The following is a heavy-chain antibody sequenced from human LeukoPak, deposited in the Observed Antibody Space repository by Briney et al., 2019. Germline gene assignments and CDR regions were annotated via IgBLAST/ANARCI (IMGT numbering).Heavy chain of an antibody. J-gene: IGHJ4*02. V-gene: IGHV5-51*01. CDR3: ARQYYYDSSGYSFDY. CDR2: IYPGDSDT. CDR1: GYGFTSYW. Sequence: GESLKISCKGSGYGFTSYWIGWVRQMPGKGLEGMGIIYPGDSDTRYSPSFQGQVTISADKSISTAYLQWSSLKASDTAMYYCARQYYYDSSGYSFDYWGQGTLVTVSS. D-gene: IGHD3-22*01.